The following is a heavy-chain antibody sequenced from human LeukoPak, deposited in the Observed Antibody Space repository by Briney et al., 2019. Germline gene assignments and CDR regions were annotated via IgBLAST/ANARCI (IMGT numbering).Heavy chain of an antibody. Sequence: GESLKISCKGSGYSFSDFWIVWVRQMPGQGLEWMGIIYPGDSDTRYSPSFQGQVSISADKSISTAYLQWSSLKASDTAMYYCARLADGYSGYVSWGKGTTVTVSS. CDR3: ARLADGYSGYVS. V-gene: IGHV5-51*01. CDR1: GYSFSDFW. D-gene: IGHD5-12*01. CDR2: IYPGDSDT. J-gene: IGHJ6*04.